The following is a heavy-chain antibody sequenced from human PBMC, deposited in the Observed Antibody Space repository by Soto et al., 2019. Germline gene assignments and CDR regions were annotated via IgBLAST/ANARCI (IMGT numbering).Heavy chain of an antibody. CDR2: ISSSSSYI. V-gene: IGHV3-21*01. D-gene: IGHD2-15*01. Sequence: GGSLRLSCAASGFTFSSYSMNWVRQAPGKGLEWVSSISSSSSYIYYADSVKGRFTISRDNAKNSLYLQMNSLRAEDTAVYYCARGLVVAALPDYWGQGTLVTVSS. CDR1: GFTFSSYS. J-gene: IGHJ4*02. CDR3: ARGLVVAALPDY.